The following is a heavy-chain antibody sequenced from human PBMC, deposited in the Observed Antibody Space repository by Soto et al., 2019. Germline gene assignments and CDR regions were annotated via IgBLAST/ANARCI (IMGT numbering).Heavy chain of an antibody. CDR2: IRSKAYGGTT. D-gene: IGHD2-15*01. CDR1: GFTFSSYA. Sequence: GGSLRLSCAASGFTFSSYAMSWVRQAPGKGLEWVGFIRSKAYGGTTEYAASVKGRFTISRDDSKSIAYLQMNSLKTEDTAVYYCTRVLGVYYYYGMDVWGQGTTVTVSS. V-gene: IGHV3-49*04. J-gene: IGHJ6*02. CDR3: TRVLGVYYYYGMDV.